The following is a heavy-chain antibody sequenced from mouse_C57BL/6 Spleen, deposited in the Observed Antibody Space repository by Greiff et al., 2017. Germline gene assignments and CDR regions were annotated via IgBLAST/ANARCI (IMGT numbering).Heavy chain of an antibody. Sequence: VQLQESGAELVKPGASVKISCKASGYAFSSYWLNWVKQRPGKGLEWIGQIYPGDGDTNYNGKFKGKATLTADKSSSTAYMQLSSLTSEDSAVYFCARSGLYDYDGFAYWGQGTLVTVSA. V-gene: IGHV1-80*01. J-gene: IGHJ3*01. CDR2: IYPGDGDT. D-gene: IGHD2-4*01. CDR3: ARSGLYDYDGFAY. CDR1: GYAFSSYW.